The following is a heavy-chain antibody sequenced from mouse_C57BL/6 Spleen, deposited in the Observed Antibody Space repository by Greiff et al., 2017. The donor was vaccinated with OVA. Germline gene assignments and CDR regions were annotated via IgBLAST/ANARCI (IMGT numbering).Heavy chain of an antibody. CDR3: ARWGEDYFDY. V-gene: IGHV1-82*01. CDR1: GYAFSSSW. Sequence: QVHVKQSGPELVKPGASVKISCKASGYAFSSSWMNWVKQRPGQGLEWIGRIYPGDGDTNYNGKFKGKATLTADKSSSTAYMQLSSLTSEDSAVYFCARWGEDYFDYWGQGTTLTVSS. J-gene: IGHJ2*01. CDR2: IYPGDGDT.